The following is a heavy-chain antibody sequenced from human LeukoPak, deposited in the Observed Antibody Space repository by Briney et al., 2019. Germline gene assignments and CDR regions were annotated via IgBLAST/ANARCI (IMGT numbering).Heavy chain of an antibody. J-gene: IGHJ6*03. D-gene: IGHD3-3*01. CDR2: IYYSGST. V-gene: IGHV4-61*01. CDR1: GGSISSGSYY. CDR3: ARSFWSGYYTGYDYYMDV. Sequence: SETLSLTCTVSGGSISSGSYYWSWIRQPPGKGLEWIGYIYYSGSTNYNPSLKSRVTISVDTSKNQFSLKLSSVTAADTAVYYCARSFWSGYYTGYDYYMDVWGKGTTVTVSS.